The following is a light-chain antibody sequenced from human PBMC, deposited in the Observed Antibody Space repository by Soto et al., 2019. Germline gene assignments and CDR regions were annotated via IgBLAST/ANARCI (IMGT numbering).Light chain of an antibody. CDR2: SNN. V-gene: IGLV1-44*01. CDR3: AAWDDSLNGAV. Sequence: QSVPTQPPSASGTPGQRITMSCSGSSSNIGSNIVNWYQQLPGTAPKLLIHSNNQRRSGVPDRFSGSKSGTSASLAISGLQSEDEADYYCAAWDDSLNGAVFGGGTQLTVL. J-gene: IGLJ7*01. CDR1: SSNIGSNI.